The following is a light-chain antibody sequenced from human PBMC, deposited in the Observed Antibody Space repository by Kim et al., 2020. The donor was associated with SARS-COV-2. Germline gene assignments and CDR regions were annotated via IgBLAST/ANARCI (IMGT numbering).Light chain of an antibody. V-gene: IGKV1-6*01. CDR3: LQDYGYPRT. CDR2: AAS. CDR1: QGIRND. Sequence: AIQMTQSPSSLSASVGDRVTISCRASQGIRNDLGWYQQKPGKAPKLLIYAASSLQSGVPSRFSGSGSDTDFTLTISSLQPEDFATYYCLQDYGYPRTFGQGTKLEIK. J-gene: IGKJ2*01.